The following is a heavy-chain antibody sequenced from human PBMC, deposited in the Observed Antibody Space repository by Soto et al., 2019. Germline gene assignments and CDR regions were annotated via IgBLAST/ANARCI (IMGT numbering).Heavy chain of an antibody. D-gene: IGHD3-10*01. Sequence: GSLRLSCAASGFTFSSYAMHWVRQAPGKGLEWVAVISYDGSNKYYADSVKGRFTISRDNSKNTLYLQMNSLRAEDTAVYYCARDPHYYGSGSYYKNKDYYYYGMDVWGQGTTVTVSS. CDR1: GFTFSSYA. V-gene: IGHV3-30-3*01. CDR3: ARDPHYYGSGSYYKNKDYYYYGMDV. J-gene: IGHJ6*02. CDR2: ISYDGSNK.